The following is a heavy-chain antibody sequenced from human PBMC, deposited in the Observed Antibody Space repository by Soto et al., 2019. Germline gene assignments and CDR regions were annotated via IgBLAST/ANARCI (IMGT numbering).Heavy chain of an antibody. CDR1: GGSISSGGYS. CDR2: IYHSGST. D-gene: IGHD4-17*01. CDR3: ARVPSHYGDYVYFDY. Sequence: PSETLSLTCAVSGGSISSGGYSWSWIRQPPGKGLEWIGYIYHSGSTYYNPSLKSRVTISVDRSKNQFSLKLSSVTAADTAVYYCARVPSHYGDYVYFDYWGQGTLVTVSS. J-gene: IGHJ4*02. V-gene: IGHV4-30-2*01.